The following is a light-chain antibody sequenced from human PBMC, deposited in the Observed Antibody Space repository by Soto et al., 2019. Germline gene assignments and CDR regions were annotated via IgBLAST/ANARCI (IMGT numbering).Light chain of an antibody. J-gene: IGLJ2*01. CDR3: ASWDNDLNGPI. V-gene: IGLV1-47*01. CDR1: SSNIGINF. Sequence: QSVLTQPPSASGAPGQRVTISCSGSSSNIGINFVYWYQQLPGTAPKLLISMNDQRPSGVPDRFSGSKSGTSASLAISGLQVDDEADYYCASWDNDLNGPIFGGGTKLTVL. CDR2: MND.